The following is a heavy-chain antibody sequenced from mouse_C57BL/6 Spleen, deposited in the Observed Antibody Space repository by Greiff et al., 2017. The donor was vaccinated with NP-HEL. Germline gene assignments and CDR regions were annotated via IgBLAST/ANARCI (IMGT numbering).Heavy chain of an antibody. D-gene: IGHD1-1*01. CDR3: ARGYYYGRALSYWYFDV. J-gene: IGHJ1*03. Sequence: QVQLQQPGAELVKPGASVKMSCKASGYTFTSYWITWVKQRPGQGLEWIGDIYPGSGSTNYNEKFKSKATLTVDTSSSTAYMQLSSLTSEDSAVYYCARGYYYGRALSYWYFDVWGTGTTVTVSS. CDR1: GYTFTSYW. V-gene: IGHV1-55*01. CDR2: IYPGSGST.